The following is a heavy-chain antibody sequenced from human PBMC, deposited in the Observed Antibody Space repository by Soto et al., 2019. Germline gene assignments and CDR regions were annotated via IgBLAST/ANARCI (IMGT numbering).Heavy chain of an antibody. CDR1: GLSISSSSYY. CDR2: IYYRGST. CDR3: ASTYYGRGETNFDY. J-gene: IGHJ4*02. D-gene: IGHD3-10*01. V-gene: IGHV4-39*01. Sequence: SETLSLTCTVSGLSISSSSYYWGWIRQPPGKGLEWIGTIYYRGSTYYNPSLNSRVTISVDTSKNQFSLRLSSVTAADTAVYYCASTYYGRGETNFDYWGQGTLVTVSS.